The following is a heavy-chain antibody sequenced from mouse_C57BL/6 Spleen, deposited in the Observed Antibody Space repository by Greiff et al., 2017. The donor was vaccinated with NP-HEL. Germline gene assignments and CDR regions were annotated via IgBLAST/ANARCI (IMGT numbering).Heavy chain of an antibody. D-gene: IGHD2-3*01. Sequence: VQLQQPGAELVMPGASVKLSCKASGYTFTSYWMHWVKQRPGQGLEWIGEIDPSDSYTNYNQKFKGKSTLTVDKSSSTAYMQLSSLTSEDSAVYYCARRDGPYAMDYWGQGTSVTVSS. CDR2: IDPSDSYT. CDR3: ARRDGPYAMDY. CDR1: GYTFTSYW. J-gene: IGHJ4*01. V-gene: IGHV1-69*01.